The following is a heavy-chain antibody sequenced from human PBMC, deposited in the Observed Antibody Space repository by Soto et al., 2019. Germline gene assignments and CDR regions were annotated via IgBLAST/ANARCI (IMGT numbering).Heavy chain of an antibody. CDR2: ISGSGGST. J-gene: IGHJ4*02. Sequence: GGSLRLSCAASGFTFSSYAIIWVRQSPCKGLEWVSAISGSGGSTYYADSVKGRFTISRDNSKNTLYLQMNSLRAEDTAVYYCAKDPRYSSGWYSSPYWGQGTLVTVSS. V-gene: IGHV3-23*01. CDR1: GFTFSSYA. CDR3: AKDPRYSSGWYSSPY. D-gene: IGHD6-19*01.